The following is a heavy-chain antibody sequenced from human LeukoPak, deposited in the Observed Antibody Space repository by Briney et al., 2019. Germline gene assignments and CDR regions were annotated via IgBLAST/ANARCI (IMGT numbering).Heavy chain of an antibody. J-gene: IGHJ5*02. V-gene: IGHV4-31*03. Sequence: SETLSLTCTVSGGSISSGGYYWSWIRQHPGKGLEWIGYIYYSGSTYYNPSLKCRVTISVDTCKIQFSLKLRSVTAADTAVYYCATRTNNWFDPWGQGTLVTVSS. CDR2: IYYSGST. CDR3: ATRTNNWFDP. D-gene: IGHD1-1*01. CDR1: GGSISSGGYY.